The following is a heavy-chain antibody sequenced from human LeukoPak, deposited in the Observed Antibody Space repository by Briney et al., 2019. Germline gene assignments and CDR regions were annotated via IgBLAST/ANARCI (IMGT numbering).Heavy chain of an antibody. CDR2: INPDSGGT. CDR3: ARTIVVVPAAPFDY. D-gene: IGHD2-2*01. V-gene: IGHV1-2*02. Sequence: ASVKVSCKASGYTFSDYYMHWVRQAPGQGLEWMGWINPDSGGTKYAQQLQHRVTMTSDTSISTAYMELGRLRSDDTAVYYCARTIVVVPAAPFDYWGQGTLVTVSS. J-gene: IGHJ4*02. CDR1: GYTFSDYY.